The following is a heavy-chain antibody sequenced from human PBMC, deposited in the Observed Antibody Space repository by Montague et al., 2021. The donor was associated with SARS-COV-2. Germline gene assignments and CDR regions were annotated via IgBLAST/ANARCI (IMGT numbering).Heavy chain of an antibody. D-gene: IGHD3-3*02. CDR1: GYTLSDVP. Sequence: SVKVSCKALGYTLSDVPIHWVRQAPGEGLEWMGSFDPEHGETQYTQKFQGGVTMTEDPSTETAYLELSNLISDDTAIYYCATESILGVVIYAFAFWGQGTSVTVSS. CDR3: ATESILGVVIYAFAF. J-gene: IGHJ3*01. V-gene: IGHV1-24*01. CDR2: FDPEHGET.